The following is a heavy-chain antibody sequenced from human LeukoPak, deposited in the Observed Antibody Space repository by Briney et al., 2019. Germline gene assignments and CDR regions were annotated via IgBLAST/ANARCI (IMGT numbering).Heavy chain of an antibody. V-gene: IGHV1-2*02. J-gene: IGHJ4*02. CDR2: INPNSGGT. CDR3: ARAEVGGYYYDSSGF. Sequence: ASVTVSCKASGYIFTDYYMHWVRQAPGQGLEWVGWINPNSGGTNYAQKFQGRVTMTRDTSISTAYMELSRLRSDDTAVYYCARAEVGGYYYDSSGFWGQGTLVTVSS. CDR1: GYIFTDYY. D-gene: IGHD3-22*01.